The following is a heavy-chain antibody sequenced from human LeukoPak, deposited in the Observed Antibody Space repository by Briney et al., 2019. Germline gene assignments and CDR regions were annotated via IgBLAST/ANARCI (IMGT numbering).Heavy chain of an antibody. CDR3: ASANLPVRRTLFGY. D-gene: IGHD3-10*01. CDR2: IISSRGYI. CDR1: GFTFSIYR. Sequence: GGSLRLSCAPSGFTFSIYRMKWVRPALGEGLEWVSSIISSRGYIYYADSVKGRFTISRDNAKNSLYLQMNSLRAEDTAVYYCASANLPVRRTLFGYWGQGTLVTVSS. V-gene: IGHV3-21*01. J-gene: IGHJ4*02.